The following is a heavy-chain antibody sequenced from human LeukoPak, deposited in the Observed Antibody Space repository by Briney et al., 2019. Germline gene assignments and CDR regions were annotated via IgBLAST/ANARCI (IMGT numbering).Heavy chain of an antibody. J-gene: IGHJ4*02. CDR3: ARELSQIVWGGLDY. D-gene: IGHD2-21*01. Sequence: GGSLRLSCTASGFIFSYYGMHWVRQAPGKGLEWVAVIQNDASTRNYVDSVKGRFTISRDNSENTVFLQMDSLRVEDTAVYYCARELSQIVWGGLDYGGQGTLVSVSS. CDR2: IQNDASTR. CDR1: GFIFSYYG. V-gene: IGHV3-33*05.